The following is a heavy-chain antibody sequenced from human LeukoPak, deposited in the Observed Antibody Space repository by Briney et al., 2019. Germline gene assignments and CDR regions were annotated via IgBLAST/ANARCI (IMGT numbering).Heavy chain of an antibody. CDR2: IYDSGTT. V-gene: IGHV4-59*01. CDR1: GGSINSYY. Sequence: SETLSLTCTVSGGSINSYYWSWIRQPPGKGLEWFGYIYDSGTTNYNPSLKSRVTISVDTSKNQFSLKLSSVTAADTAVYFCARVSWFPGTSYYYMDVWGKGTTVTVSS. D-gene: IGHD1-1*01. CDR3: ARVSWFPGTSYYYMDV. J-gene: IGHJ6*03.